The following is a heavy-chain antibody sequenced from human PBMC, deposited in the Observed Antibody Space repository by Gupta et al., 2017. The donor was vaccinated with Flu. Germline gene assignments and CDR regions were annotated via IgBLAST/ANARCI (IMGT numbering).Heavy chain of an antibody. Sequence: QVQLVQSGAEVKKPGASVKVSCKASGNPFKSDYMHWVRQAPGQGLEWMARNTPSGAGTIFAQKFKDRVVMTRDTSTRTIFLELSSLSFEDTAVYYCARDNAAWAFDYWGQGTPVTVSS. J-gene: IGHJ4*02. V-gene: IGHV1-46*02. CDR2: NTPSGAGT. D-gene: IGHD2-15*01. CDR3: ARDNAAWAFDY. CDR1: GNPFKSDY.